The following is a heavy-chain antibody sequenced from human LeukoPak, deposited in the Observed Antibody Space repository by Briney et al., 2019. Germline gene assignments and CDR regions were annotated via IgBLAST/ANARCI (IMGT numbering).Heavy chain of an antibody. J-gene: IGHJ1*01. Sequence: ASVTVSCTASGYTFIIYYMHWVRQAPGQGLEWMGIISPSGASTTYAPRFQGRVTMTRDTSTSTVYMELSSLRFEDTAVYYCAREGTGYSGSHQYFQHWGQGTLVTVSS. D-gene: IGHD1-26*01. CDR3: AREGTGYSGSHQYFQH. CDR2: ISPSGAST. CDR1: GYTFIIYY. V-gene: IGHV1-46*01.